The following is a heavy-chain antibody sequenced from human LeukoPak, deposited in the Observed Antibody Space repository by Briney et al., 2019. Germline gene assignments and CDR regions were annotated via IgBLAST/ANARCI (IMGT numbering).Heavy chain of an antibody. J-gene: IGHJ6*02. CDR3: ARAILYYYYYYGMDV. D-gene: IGHD2-15*01. V-gene: IGHV1-58*01. CDR1: GFTFTSSA. CDR2: IVVGSGNT. Sequence: ASVKVSCKASGFTFTSSAVQWVRQARGQRLEWIGWIVVGSGNTNYAQKFQERVTITRDMSTSTAYTELSSLRSEDTAVYYCARAILYYYYYYGMDVWGQGTTVTVSS.